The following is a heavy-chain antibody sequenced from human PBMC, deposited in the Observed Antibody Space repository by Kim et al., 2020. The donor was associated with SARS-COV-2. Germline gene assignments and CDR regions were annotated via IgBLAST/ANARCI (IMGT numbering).Heavy chain of an antibody. CDR2: IKQDGDQK. CDR3: ARDGDLYSSGKDAFDI. CDR1: GFTFSSYW. J-gene: IGHJ3*02. D-gene: IGHD6-19*01. Sequence: GSLRLSCAASGFTFSSYWMTWVRQAPGKVLEWVANIKQDGDQKYYVDSVKGRFTISRDNAKKSLYLQMNSLRAEDTAVYYCARDGDLYSSGKDAFDIWGQGTMVTDSS. V-gene: IGHV3-7*01.